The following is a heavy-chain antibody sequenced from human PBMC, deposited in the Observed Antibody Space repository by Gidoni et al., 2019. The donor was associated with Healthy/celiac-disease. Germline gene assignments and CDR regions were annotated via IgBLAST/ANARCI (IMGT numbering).Heavy chain of an antibody. V-gene: IGHV3-53*02. Sequence: EVQLVETGGGLIQPGGSLRLSCAASGFTVSSNYMSWVRQAPGKGLEWVSVIYSGGSTYYADSVKGRFTISRDNSKNTLYLQMNSLRAEDTAVYYCASAVYYDILTGYSPDYYGMDVWGQGTTVTVSS. CDR2: IYSGGST. J-gene: IGHJ6*02. CDR3: ASAVYYDILTGYSPDYYGMDV. D-gene: IGHD3-9*01. CDR1: GFTVSSNY.